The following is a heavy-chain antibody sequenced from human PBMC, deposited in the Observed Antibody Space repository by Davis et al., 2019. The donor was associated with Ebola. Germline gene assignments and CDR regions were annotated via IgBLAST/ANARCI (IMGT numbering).Heavy chain of an antibody. Sequence: PGGSLRLSCKGSEYTFTTYWIGWVRQMPGKGLEWMGIIYPGDSDTRYSPSFQGQVTISADKSISTAYLQWSSLKASDTAMYYCARRGGWSGAFLDYWGQGTLVTVSS. J-gene: IGHJ4*02. V-gene: IGHV5-51*01. CDR2: IYPGDSDT. CDR1: EYTFTTYW. CDR3: ARRGGWSGAFLDY. D-gene: IGHD3-3*02.